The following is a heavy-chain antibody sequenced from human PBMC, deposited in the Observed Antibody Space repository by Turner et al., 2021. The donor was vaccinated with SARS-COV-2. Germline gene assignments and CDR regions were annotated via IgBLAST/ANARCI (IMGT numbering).Heavy chain of an antibody. D-gene: IGHD1-1*01. J-gene: IGHJ6*02. V-gene: IGHV4-59*08. CDR3: ARHQGSTSGYDHGMNV. CDR2: FYKIGSV. CDR1: GGPISSKS. Sequence: VQLQESGPGLVRLSDTLSLTCTVSGGPISSKSRSWIRQSPGRGLEWIGYFYKIGSVDYNPTLRNRVTISVDTSKNQLSLNLISMTAADTAVYYWARHQGSTSGYDHGMNVWGQGTAVIVSS.